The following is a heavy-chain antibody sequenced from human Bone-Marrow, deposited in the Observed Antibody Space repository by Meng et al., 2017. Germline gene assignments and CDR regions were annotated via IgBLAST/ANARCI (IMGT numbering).Heavy chain of an antibody. CDR2: VWYDGSNK. V-gene: IGHV3-33*08. CDR1: GFTFSSYA. J-gene: IGHJ4*02. Sequence: VGSGGGVVQPGRFLGLSWAAFGFTFSSYAMHWVRQAPGKGLEWVAVVWYDGSNKYYADSVKGRFTISRDNSKNTLYLQMNSLRAEDTAIYYCARDYYDSPGPFDYWGQGTLVTVSS. D-gene: IGHD3-22*01. CDR3: ARDYYDSPGPFDY.